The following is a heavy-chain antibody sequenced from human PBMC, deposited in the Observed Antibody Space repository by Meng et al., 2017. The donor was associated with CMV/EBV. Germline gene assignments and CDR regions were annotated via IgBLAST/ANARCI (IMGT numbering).Heavy chain of an antibody. V-gene: IGHV3-15*01. CDR3: TTEEIYGSNY. Sequence: GESLKISCAASGFTFSNAWMSWVRQAPGKGLEWVGRIKSKTDGGTTDYAAPAKGRFTISRDDSKNTLYLQMNSLKTEDTAVYYCTTEEIYGSNYWGQVTLVIVSS. CDR1: GFTFSNAW. J-gene: IGHJ4*02. CDR2: IKSKTDGGTT. D-gene: IGHD5-12*01.